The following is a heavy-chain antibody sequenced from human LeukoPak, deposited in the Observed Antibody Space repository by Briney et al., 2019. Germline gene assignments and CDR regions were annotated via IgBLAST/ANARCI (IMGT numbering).Heavy chain of an antibody. CDR1: GFTFSRYW. Sequence: GGSLRLSCAASGFTFSRYWMSWVRQAPGKGLEWVANIKYDESEKYYAGSVKGRVTISRDNARNSLYLHMNNLRVEDTALYYCGRYLNSGPLGYWGQGIQVTVSS. V-gene: IGHV3-7*01. J-gene: IGHJ4*02. CDR3: GRYLNSGPLGY. CDR2: IKYDESEK. D-gene: IGHD6-19*01.